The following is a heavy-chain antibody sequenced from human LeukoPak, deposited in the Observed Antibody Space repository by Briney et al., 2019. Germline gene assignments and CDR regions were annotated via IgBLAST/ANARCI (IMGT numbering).Heavy chain of an antibody. CDR3: ARRAVVVTATALDY. D-gene: IGHD2-21*02. J-gene: IGHJ4*02. Sequence: PGGSLRLSCAASGFTFSSYSMNWVRQAPGKGLEWVSSISSSSSYIYYADSVKGRFTISRDNAKNSLYLQMNSLRAEDTAVYYCARRAVVVTATALDYWGQGTLVTVSS. CDR1: GFTFSSYS. CDR2: ISSSSSYI. V-gene: IGHV3-21*01.